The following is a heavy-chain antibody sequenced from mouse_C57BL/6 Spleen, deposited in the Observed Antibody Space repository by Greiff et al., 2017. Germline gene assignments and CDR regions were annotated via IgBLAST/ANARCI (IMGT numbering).Heavy chain of an antibody. V-gene: IGHV1-26*01. CDR3: ARQAYDYGSSSFAY. CDR2: INPNNGGT. CDR1: GYTFTDYY. D-gene: IGHD1-1*01. Sequence: EVQLQQSGPELVKPGASVKISCKASGYTFTDYYMNWVKQSHGKSLEWIGDINPNNGGTSYNQKFKGKATLTVDKSSSTAYMELRSLTSEDSAVYYCARQAYDYGSSSFAYWGQGTLVTVSA. J-gene: IGHJ3*01.